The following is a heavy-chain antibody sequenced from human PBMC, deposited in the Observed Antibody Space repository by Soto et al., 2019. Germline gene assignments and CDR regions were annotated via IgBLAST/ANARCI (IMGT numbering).Heavy chain of an antibody. J-gene: IGHJ6*02. CDR1: GGTFSTSA. Sequence: QVQLVQSGAEVKKPGSSVKVSCKASGGTFSTSAISWVRQAYGQGLEWVGGIMPVFPTPDYAQNFQGRVTITADESTTSAYLELTSLRADDTAVYYCARDKDRLQLGGNYYYILDVWGQGTAITVSS. D-gene: IGHD1-1*01. CDR3: ARDKDRLQLGGNYYYILDV. CDR2: IMPVFPTP. V-gene: IGHV1-69*12.